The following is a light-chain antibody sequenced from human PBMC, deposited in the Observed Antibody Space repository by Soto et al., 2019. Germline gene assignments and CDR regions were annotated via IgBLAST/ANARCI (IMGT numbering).Light chain of an antibody. CDR3: QHYNSYSEA. CDR2: KAS. J-gene: IGKJ1*01. Sequence: DIQMTQSPSTLSASIGDRVTITCRASESIRTWVAWYQQKPGKAPKLLMNKASTLENGVPPRFSGSGSGTEFTLTISSLQPDDFATYYCQHYNSYSEAFGQGTKVDI. V-gene: IGKV1-5*03. CDR1: ESIRTW.